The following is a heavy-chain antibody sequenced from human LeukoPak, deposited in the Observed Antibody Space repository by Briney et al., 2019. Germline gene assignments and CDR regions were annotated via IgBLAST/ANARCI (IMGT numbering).Heavy chain of an antibody. D-gene: IGHD2-2*02. Sequence: SETLSLTCAVYGGSFSGYYWSWIRQPPGKGLEWIGEINHSGSTNYNPSLKSRVTISVDTTKNQFSLKLSSVTAADTAVYYCAKAGVVPAAIRYFQHWGQGTLVTVSS. J-gene: IGHJ1*01. CDR1: GGSFSGYY. CDR3: AKAGVVPAAIRYFQH. CDR2: INHSGST. V-gene: IGHV4-34*01.